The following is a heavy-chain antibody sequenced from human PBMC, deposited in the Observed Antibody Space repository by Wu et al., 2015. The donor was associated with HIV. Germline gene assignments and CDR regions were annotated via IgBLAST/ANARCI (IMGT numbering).Heavy chain of an antibody. CDR2: SNPNNGDT. V-gene: IGHV1-8*03. CDR3: ARADLRFLEWQEYYYYYMDV. J-gene: IGHJ6*03. CDR1: QSSFSDYY. D-gene: IGHD3-3*01. Sequence: QVQLVQSGPEVKRPRASVKVSCRSSQSSFSDYYIHWVRQAPGQGLEWMGWSNPNNGDTGYAQKFQGRVTITRNTSISTAYMELSSLRSEDTAVYYCARADLRFLEWQEYYYYYMDVWGKGTTVTVSS.